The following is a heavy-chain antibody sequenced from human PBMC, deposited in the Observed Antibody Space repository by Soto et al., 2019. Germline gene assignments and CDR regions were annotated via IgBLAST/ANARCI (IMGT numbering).Heavy chain of an antibody. CDR1: GYTFTIYH. CDR2: IGPSGGTT. V-gene: IGHV1-46*03. Sequence: ASVKVSCKASGYTFTIYHMHWVRQAPGQGLEWMGIIGPSGGTTSYAQNFQGRVTMTRDTSTNTVYMELSSLKFEDTAVYYCARCLVVVGPKGYNYYYYLDVWGKGTTVTVSS. J-gene: IGHJ6*03. D-gene: IGHD2-21*01. CDR3: ARCLVVVGPKGYNYYYYLDV.